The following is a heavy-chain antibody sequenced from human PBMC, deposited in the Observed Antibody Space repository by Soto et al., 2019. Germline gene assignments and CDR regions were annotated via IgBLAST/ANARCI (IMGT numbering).Heavy chain of an antibody. J-gene: IGHJ6*02. CDR3: ARRYYDVWSGYDYYYYYGMDV. CDR1: GYTFTSYD. D-gene: IGHD3-3*01. Sequence: ASVKVSCKASGYTFTSYDINWVRQATGQGLEWMGWMNPNSGNTGYAQKFQGRVTMTRNTSISTAYMELSSLRYEDTAVYYCARRYYDVWSGYDYYYYYGMDVWGQGTTVTVSS. CDR2: MNPNSGNT. V-gene: IGHV1-8*01.